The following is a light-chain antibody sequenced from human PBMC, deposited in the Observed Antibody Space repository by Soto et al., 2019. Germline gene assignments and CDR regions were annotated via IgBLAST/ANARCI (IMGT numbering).Light chain of an antibody. CDR1: QSISSY. J-gene: IGKJ5*01. CDR3: QQSYSTPIT. Sequence: DIQMTQSPSSLYASVGDRVTITCRARQSISSYLNWYQQKPGKAPKLLIYAASILQSGVPSRFSGSGSGTDFTLTISSLQPEDFATYYCQQSYSTPITVGQGTRLEIK. CDR2: AAS. V-gene: IGKV1-39*01.